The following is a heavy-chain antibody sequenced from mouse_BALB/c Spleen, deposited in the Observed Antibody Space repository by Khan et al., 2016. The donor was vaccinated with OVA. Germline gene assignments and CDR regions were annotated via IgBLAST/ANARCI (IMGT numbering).Heavy chain of an antibody. J-gene: IGHJ4*01. CDR3: AREGLRGVAMAY. CDR2: IYPGDGST. V-gene: IGHV1S56*01. Sequence: QVQLQQSGPELVKPGALVKISCKASGYTFTAYDINWVQQRPGQGLEWIGCIYPGDGSTKNNENFKGKATLTADESSNTAYMQFSSLTSENSAVYFCAREGLRGVAMAYWGQGTSVSVSS. D-gene: IGHD2-4*01. CDR1: GYTFTAYD.